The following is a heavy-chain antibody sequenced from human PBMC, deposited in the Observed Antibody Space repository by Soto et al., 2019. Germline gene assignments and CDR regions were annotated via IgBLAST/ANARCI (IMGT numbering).Heavy chain of an antibody. CDR3: ASSFCSSTSCYFRY. J-gene: IGHJ4*02. V-gene: IGHV4-34*01. D-gene: IGHD2-2*01. CDR1: GGSFSGYY. CDR2: INHSGST. Sequence: QVQLQQWGAGLLKPSETLSLTCAVYGGSFSGYYWSWIRQPPGKGLEWIGEINHSGSTNYNPSLKSRVTISVDTSKNQFSLKLSSVTAADTAVYYCASSFCSSTSCYFRYWGQGTLVTVSS.